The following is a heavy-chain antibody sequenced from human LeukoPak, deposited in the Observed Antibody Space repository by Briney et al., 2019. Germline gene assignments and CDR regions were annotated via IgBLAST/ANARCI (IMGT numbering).Heavy chain of an antibody. CDR1: GDSVSSNSAA. Sequence: SQTLSLTCAISGDSVSSNSAAWNWIRQSPSRGLEWLGRTYYRSKWYNDYAVSVKSRITINPETSKNQFSLQLNSVTPEDTAVYYCAREPLYDSSGYYYFDYWGQGTLVTVSS. CDR3: AREPLYDSSGYYYFDY. D-gene: IGHD3-22*01. V-gene: IGHV6-1*01. CDR2: TYYRSKWYN. J-gene: IGHJ4*02.